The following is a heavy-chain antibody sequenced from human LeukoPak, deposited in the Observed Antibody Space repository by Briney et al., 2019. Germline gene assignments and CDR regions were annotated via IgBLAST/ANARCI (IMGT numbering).Heavy chain of an antibody. V-gene: IGHV1-2*02. CDR1: AFTFSGLY. Sequence: ASVKFSCNASAFTFSGLYIHWVRQAPGQGLEWMAWISPNSGGTNYVQKFQGRVTVTRDTSISTDYMEISGLTSDDTALYYCGREPCGSGGYDYGGQGTLVTVSS. CDR2: ISPNSGGT. J-gene: IGHJ4*02. D-gene: IGHD3-10*01. CDR3: GREPCGSGGYDY.